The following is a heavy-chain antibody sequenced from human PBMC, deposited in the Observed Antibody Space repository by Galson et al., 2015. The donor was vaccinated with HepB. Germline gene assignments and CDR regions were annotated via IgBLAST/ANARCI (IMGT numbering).Heavy chain of an antibody. CDR3: VRPRGGGAGDYQNWYFDL. J-gene: IGHJ2*01. CDR2: ISYTGKYT. CDR1: GFGFSYFA. V-gene: IGHV3-30*04. D-gene: IGHD4-17*01. Sequence: SLRLSCAASGFGFSYFAMYWVRQAPGKGLEWVAVISYTGKYTNYADSGKGRFTISRDNSKNALYLQMNSLRVEDTALYYCVRPRGGGAGDYQNWYFDLWGRGTLVTVSS.